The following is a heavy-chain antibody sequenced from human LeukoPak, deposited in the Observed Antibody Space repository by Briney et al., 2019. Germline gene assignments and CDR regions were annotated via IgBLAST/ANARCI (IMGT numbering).Heavy chain of an antibody. D-gene: IGHD5-18*01. CDR1: GYTFTSNY. Sequence: SVKVSCKAFGYTFTSNYMHWVRQAPGQGLEWMGGIIPIFGTANYAQKFQGRVTITADKSTSTAYMELSSLRSEDTAVYYCARDRVHTYSYGPTYFDYWGQGTLVTVSS. V-gene: IGHV1-69*06. CDR2: IIPIFGTA. CDR3: ARDRVHTYSYGPTYFDY. J-gene: IGHJ4*02.